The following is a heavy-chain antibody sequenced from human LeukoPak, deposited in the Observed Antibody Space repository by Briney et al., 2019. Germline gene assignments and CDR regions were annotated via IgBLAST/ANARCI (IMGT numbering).Heavy chain of an antibody. CDR3: ARGGIAARRPFDY. Sequence: ASVKVSCKASGFTFTNYNLHWVRQAPGQGLEWMGWINPNSGGTNYAQKFQGRVTMTRDTSISTAYMELSRLRSDDTAVYYCARGGIAARRPFDYWGQGTLVTVSS. CDR2: INPNSGGT. D-gene: IGHD6-6*01. J-gene: IGHJ4*02. V-gene: IGHV1-2*02. CDR1: GFTFTNYN.